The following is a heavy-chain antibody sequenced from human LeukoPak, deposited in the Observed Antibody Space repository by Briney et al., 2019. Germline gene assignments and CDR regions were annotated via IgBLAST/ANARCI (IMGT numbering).Heavy chain of an antibody. CDR2: IYHSGST. V-gene: IGHV4-34*01. D-gene: IGHD4-17*01. Sequence: SETLSLTCAVYGGSFSGYYWSWIRQPPGKGLEWIGEIYHSGSTNYNPSLKSRVTISVDKSKNQFSLKLSSVTAADTAVYYCARDATTVTPYWYFDLWGRGTLVTVSS. CDR1: GGSFSGYY. CDR3: ARDATTVTPYWYFDL. J-gene: IGHJ2*01.